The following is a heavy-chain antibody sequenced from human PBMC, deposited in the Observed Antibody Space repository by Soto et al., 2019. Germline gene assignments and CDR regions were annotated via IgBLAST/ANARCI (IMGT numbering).Heavy chain of an antibody. Sequence: GGSLRLSCAASGFTFDDYAMHWVRQVPGKGLEWVSGINWNSGSIGSGHSVKGRFAISRDNAKNSLHLQMNSLGAEDTAFYYCVKDESINWYSGHFRHWGQGTLVTVSS. V-gene: IGHV3-9*01. CDR2: INWNSGSI. CDR3: VKDESINWYSGHFRH. CDR1: GFTFDDYA. D-gene: IGHD6-13*01. J-gene: IGHJ1*01.